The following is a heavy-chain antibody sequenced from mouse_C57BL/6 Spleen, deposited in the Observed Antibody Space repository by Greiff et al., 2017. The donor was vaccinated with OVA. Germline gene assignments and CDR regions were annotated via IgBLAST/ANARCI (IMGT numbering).Heavy chain of an antibody. Sequence: QVQLQQPGAELVKPGASVKLSCKASGYTFTSYWTQWVKQRPGQGLEWIGEIDPSDSYTNYNQKFKGKATLTVDTSSSTAYMQLSSLTSEDSAVYYCAREGLGRGYWGQGTTLTVSS. V-gene: IGHV1-50*01. D-gene: IGHD4-1*01. CDR3: AREGLGRGY. CDR2: IDPSDSYT. J-gene: IGHJ2*01. CDR1: GYTFTSYW.